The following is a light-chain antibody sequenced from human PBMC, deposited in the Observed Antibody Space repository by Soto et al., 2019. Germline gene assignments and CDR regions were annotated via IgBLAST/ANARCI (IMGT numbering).Light chain of an antibody. Sequence: IQLTQSPSSLSASVGDRVTITCRASQGISSFLAWYQQQPGRAPKLLIYGASTLQSGVPSRFSGSGSGTDFTLTISSLQPEDFATYYCQQLNSFPIAFGPGTKVEIQ. J-gene: IGKJ3*01. V-gene: IGKV1-9*01. CDR3: QQLNSFPIA. CDR2: GAS. CDR1: QGISSF.